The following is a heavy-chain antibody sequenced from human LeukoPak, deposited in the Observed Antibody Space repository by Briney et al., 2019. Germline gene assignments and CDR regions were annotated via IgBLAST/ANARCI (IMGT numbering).Heavy chain of an antibody. CDR1: GGSISSTSYY. D-gene: IGHD1-1*01. CDR3: AKSPKTGFLFDY. Sequence: SWTLSLTCTVSGGSISSTSYYWGWIRQPPGKGLEWIGSIYFSGRSYYNPSLKSRITISVDTSKNHFSLKLSSVTAADTAVYYCAKSPKTGFLFDYWGKGTLVTVSP. CDR2: IYFSGRS. V-gene: IGHV4-39*02. J-gene: IGHJ4*02.